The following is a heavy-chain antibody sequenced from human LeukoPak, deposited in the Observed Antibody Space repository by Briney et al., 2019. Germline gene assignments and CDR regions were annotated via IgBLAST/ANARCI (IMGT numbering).Heavy chain of an antibody. D-gene: IGHD3/OR15-3a*01. CDR1: GYTFTSYY. Sequence: GASVKVSCKAFGYTFTSYYMHWVRQAPGQGLEWMGIINPSGGSTSYAQKFQGRVTMTRDMSTSTVYVELTSLRSGDTAVYYCATEGGLGLGENWFNPWGQGTLVTVSS. CDR2: INPSGGST. CDR3: ATEGGLGLGENWFNP. V-gene: IGHV1-46*01. J-gene: IGHJ5*02.